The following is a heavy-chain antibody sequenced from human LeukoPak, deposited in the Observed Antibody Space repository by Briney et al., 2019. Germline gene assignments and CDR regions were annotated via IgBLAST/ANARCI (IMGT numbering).Heavy chain of an antibody. CDR3: SREDY. V-gene: IGHV1-2*02. J-gene: IGHJ4*02. CDR1: GYTFTAYY. CDR2: IHPNSGGT. Sequence: GASVKVSCKASGYTFTAYYLHWVRQAPGQGLEWVGWIHPNSGGTNYAQKFRGRVTMTRDTSITTVYMELSRLRSDDTAVYYCSREDYWGQGTLVTVSS.